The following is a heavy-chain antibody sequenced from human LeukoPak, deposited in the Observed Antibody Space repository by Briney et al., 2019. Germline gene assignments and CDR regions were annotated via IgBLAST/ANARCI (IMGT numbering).Heavy chain of an antibody. CDR2: INPNSGDT. CDR1: GYTFTDHY. J-gene: IGHJ4*02. V-gene: IGHV1-2*02. D-gene: IGHD3-10*01. CDR3: AREAYGSGSYHFDY. Sequence: ASVKVSCKALGYTFTDHYFHWVRQAPGQGLEWMGWINPNSGDTNYAQKFQGRVTMTRDTSISTFYTELSRLRSDDSAVYYCAREAYGSGSYHFDYWGQGTLVTVSS.